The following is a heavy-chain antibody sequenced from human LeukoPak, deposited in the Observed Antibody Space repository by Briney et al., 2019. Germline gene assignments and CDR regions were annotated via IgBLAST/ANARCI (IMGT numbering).Heavy chain of an antibody. Sequence: ASVKVSCKASGGTFSSYAISWVRHAPGQGLEWMGWISAYNGNTNYAQKLQGRVTMTTDTSTSTAYMELRSLRSDDTAVYYCARASYDFWSGYYDWFDPWGQGTLVTVSS. CDR1: GGTFSSYA. D-gene: IGHD3-3*01. J-gene: IGHJ5*02. CDR2: ISAYNGNT. V-gene: IGHV1-18*01. CDR3: ARASYDFWSGYYDWFDP.